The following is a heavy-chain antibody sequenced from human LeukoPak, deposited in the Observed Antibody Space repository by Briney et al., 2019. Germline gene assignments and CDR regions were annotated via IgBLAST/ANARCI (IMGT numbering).Heavy chain of an antibody. V-gene: IGHV4-39*07. CDR3: ARGYGSGSYYQEDAFDI. CDR2: IFYSGST. Sequence: PSETLSLTCTVSGGSISRSNYYWGWIRQPPGKGLEWIVSIFYSGSTYYNPSLKSRVTISVDTSKNQFSLKMSSVTAADTAVYYCARGYGSGSYYQEDAFDIWGQGTMVTVSS. CDR1: GGSISRSNYY. D-gene: IGHD3-10*01. J-gene: IGHJ3*02.